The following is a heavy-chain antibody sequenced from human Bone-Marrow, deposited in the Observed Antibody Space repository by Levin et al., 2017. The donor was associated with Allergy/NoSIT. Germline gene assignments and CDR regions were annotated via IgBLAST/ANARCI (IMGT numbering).Heavy chain of an antibody. CDR3: ARENKVHCSGGSCYPDWDY. V-gene: IGHV3-11*01. D-gene: IGHD2-15*01. CDR1: GFTFSDYY. CDR2: ISSSGSTI. J-gene: IGHJ4*02. Sequence: GGSLRLSCAASGFTFSDYYMSWIRQAPGKGLEWVSYISSSGSTIYYADSVKGRFTISRDNAKNSLYLQMNSLRAEDTAVYYCARENKVHCSGGSCYPDWDYWGQGTLVTVSS.